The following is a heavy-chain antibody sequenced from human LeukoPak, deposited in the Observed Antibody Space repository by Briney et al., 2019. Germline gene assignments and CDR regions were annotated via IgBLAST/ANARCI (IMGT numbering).Heavy chain of an antibody. CDR1: GDSVSSNH. J-gene: IGHJ5*02. CDR3: ARSLSGLDSGDR. V-gene: IGHV4-59*02. CDR2: FYSDGST. D-gene: IGHD5-12*01. Sequence: SETLSLTCNVFGDSVSSNHWNWIRQPPGKGLEWIGTFYSDGSTTYNPSLKSRLTISVNTSKNQFSLKLTSVTAADTAVYYCARSLSGLDSGDRWGQGTLVTVSS.